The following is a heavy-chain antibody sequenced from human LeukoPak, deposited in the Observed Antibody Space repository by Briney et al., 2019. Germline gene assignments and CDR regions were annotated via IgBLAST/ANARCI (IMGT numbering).Heavy chain of an antibody. J-gene: IGHJ4*02. V-gene: IGHV1-2*02. CDR3: ARVGPSGSYDEY. Sequence: EASVKVSCKASGYTFTGYYMHWVRQAPGQGLEWMGWIKPNSGGTNYAQKVQGRVTMTRDKSISTAYMELSRLRSDDTAVYYCARVGPSGSYDEYWGQGNLVTVSS. D-gene: IGHD1-26*01. CDR1: GYTFTGYY. CDR2: IKPNSGGT.